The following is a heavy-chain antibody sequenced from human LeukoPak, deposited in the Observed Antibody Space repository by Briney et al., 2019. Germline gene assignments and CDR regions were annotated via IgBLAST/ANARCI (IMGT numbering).Heavy chain of an antibody. CDR3: ARQYFGVWGSYAPYYFDY. CDR1: GYSISSGYY. CDR2: IYYSGST. J-gene: IGHJ4*02. Sequence: SETLSLTCTVSGYSISSGYYWGWIRQPPGKGLEWIGSIYYSGSTYYNPSLKSRVTISVDTSKNQFSLKLSSVTAADTAVYYCARQYFGVWGSYAPYYFDYWGQGTLVTVSS. V-gene: IGHV4-38-2*02. D-gene: IGHD3-16*01.